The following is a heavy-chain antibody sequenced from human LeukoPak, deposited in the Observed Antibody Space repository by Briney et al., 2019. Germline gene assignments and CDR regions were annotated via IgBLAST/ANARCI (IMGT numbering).Heavy chain of an antibody. J-gene: IGHJ3*02. D-gene: IGHD7-27*01. V-gene: IGHV3-13*01. CDR1: GFTFSSYD. CDR2: IGTAGDT. CDR3: ARDPTGDGAFDI. Sequence: GGSLRLSGAASGFTFSSYDMHWVRQATGKGLEWVSAIGTAGDTYYPGSVKGRFTISRENAKNSLYLQMNSLRAGDTAVYYCARDPTGDGAFDIWGHGTMVTVSS.